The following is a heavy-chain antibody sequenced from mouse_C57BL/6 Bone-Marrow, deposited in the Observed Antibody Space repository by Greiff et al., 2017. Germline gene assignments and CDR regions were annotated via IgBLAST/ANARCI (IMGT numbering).Heavy chain of an antibody. V-gene: IGHV1-61*01. J-gene: IGHJ3*01. CDR1: GYTFTSYW. CDR3: ARGGMVTTEAD. CDR2: IYPSDSET. D-gene: IGHD2-2*01. Sequence: QVQLQQPGAELVRPGSSVKLSCKASGYTFTSYWMDWVKQRPGQGLEWIGNIYPSDSETHYNQKFKDKATLTVDKSSSTAYMQLSSLTSEDSAVYYCARGGMVTTEADWGQGTLVTVSA.